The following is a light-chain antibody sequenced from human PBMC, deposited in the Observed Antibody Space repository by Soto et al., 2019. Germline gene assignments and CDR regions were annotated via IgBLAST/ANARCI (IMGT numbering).Light chain of an antibody. Sequence: QSALTQPRSVSGSPGQSVTISCTGTSSDVGGYNYVSWYEQHPGKAPKLMVYDVSKRPSGVPDRFSGSKSGNMASLTISGLQAEDEADYYCCSYAGDNWVFGGGTKLTVL. CDR2: DVS. CDR3: CSYAGDNWV. V-gene: IGLV2-11*01. J-gene: IGLJ3*02. CDR1: SSDVGGYNY.